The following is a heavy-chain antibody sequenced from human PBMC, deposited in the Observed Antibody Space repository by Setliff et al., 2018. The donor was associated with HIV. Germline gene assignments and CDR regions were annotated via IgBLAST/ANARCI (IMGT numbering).Heavy chain of an antibody. CDR1: GGSFNNYH. CDR2: IYDSGAT. J-gene: IGHJ5*02. D-gene: IGHD3-10*01. CDR3: ARDRHYYGSGSYGP. V-gene: IGHV4-4*07. Sequence: SETLSLTCTVSGGSFNNYHWSWIRQPAGKGLEWIGRIYDSGATNYKPSLKSRVTMSIDKSNNQFSLYLTSVTAADTAIYYCARDRHYYGSGSYGPWGQGILVTVSS.